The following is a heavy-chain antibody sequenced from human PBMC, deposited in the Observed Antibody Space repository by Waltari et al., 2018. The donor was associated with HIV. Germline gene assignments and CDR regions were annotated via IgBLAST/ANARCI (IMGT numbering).Heavy chain of an antibody. CDR1: GYTATTSS. D-gene: IGHD3-22*01. V-gene: IGHV1-46*01. CDR2: INPRGGSK. CDR3: ARGFDPQYYDSSGYPIDY. Sequence: QVELAQFGPELNRPADSMKVSGKTSGYTATTSSLCSVRQALGQGLEWMGMINPRGGSKSYAQKFQGRVSMTRDTSTSTVYMELSSLRSEDTAVYYCARGFDPQYYDSSGYPIDYWGQGTLVTVSS. J-gene: IGHJ4*02.